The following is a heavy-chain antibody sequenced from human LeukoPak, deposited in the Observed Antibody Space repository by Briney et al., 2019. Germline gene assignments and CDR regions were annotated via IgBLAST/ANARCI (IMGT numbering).Heavy chain of an antibody. CDR1: GFTCSTYA. D-gene: IGHD2-21*01. CDR3: AKAHREFPFPSFLDS. V-gene: IGHV3-30*18. CDR2: VAYDGSNK. Sequence: AGGSLRLSCAASGFTCSTYAMIWVRQAPGKGLEGVAVVAYDGSNKYYADSVKVRFTISRYNSKNSLYLQMTSLRADETAVYYCAKAHREFPFPSFLDSWGQGTLVTVSS. J-gene: IGHJ4*02.